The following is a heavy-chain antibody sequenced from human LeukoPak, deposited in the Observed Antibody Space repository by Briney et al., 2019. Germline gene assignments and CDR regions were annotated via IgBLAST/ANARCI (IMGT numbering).Heavy chain of an antibody. CDR3: ARARNSGSYGVDY. D-gene: IGHD1-26*01. Sequence: SETLSLTCTVSGGSMSSYYWSWIRQPPGKGLEWIGFIYYSGGTNYNPSLKSRVTMSVDTSKNQLSLKLSSVTAADTAVYYCARARNSGSYGVDYWGQGTLVTVSS. CDR1: GGSMSSYY. J-gene: IGHJ4*02. CDR2: IYYSGGT. V-gene: IGHV4-59*01.